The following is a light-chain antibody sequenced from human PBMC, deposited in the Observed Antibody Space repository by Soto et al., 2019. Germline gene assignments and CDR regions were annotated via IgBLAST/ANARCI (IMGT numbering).Light chain of an antibody. CDR2: GNS. CDR3: QSYDSSLRGV. CDR1: SSNIGAGYD. J-gene: IGLJ1*01. Sequence: QSVLTQPPSVSGAPGQRVTISCTVSSSNIGAGYDVHWYQQLPGTAPKLLIYGNSNRPSGVPDRFSGSKSGTSASLAITGLQAEDEADYYSQSYDSSLRGVFGTGTKVTVL. V-gene: IGLV1-40*01.